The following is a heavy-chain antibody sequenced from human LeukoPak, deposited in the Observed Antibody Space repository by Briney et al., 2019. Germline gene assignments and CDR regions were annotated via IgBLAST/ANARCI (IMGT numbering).Heavy chain of an antibody. CDR3: AKDTGYYYGSGTYYHYDY. V-gene: IGHV3-30*18. J-gene: IGHJ4*02. D-gene: IGHD3-10*01. Sequence: HSGGSLRLSCAASGFTFSSYGMPWVRQAPGKGLEWVAVISYDGSNKYYADSVKGRFTVSRDNSRNTLYLQMNSLRAEDTALYYCAKDTGYYYGSGTYYHYDYWGQGTLVTVSS. CDR2: ISYDGSNK. CDR1: GFTFSSYG.